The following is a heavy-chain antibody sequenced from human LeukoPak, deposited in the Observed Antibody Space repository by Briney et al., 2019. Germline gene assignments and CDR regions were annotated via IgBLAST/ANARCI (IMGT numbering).Heavy chain of an antibody. D-gene: IGHD6-19*01. CDR3: ARQALGEWLVPESAFDI. CDR2: IYYSGST. J-gene: IGHJ3*02. Sequence: PSETLSLTCTVSGGSISSHYWSWIRQPPGKGLEWIGYIYYSGSTNYNPSLKSRVTISVDTSKNQFSLKLSSVTAADTAVYYCARQALGEWLVPESAFDIWGQGTMVTVSS. V-gene: IGHV4-59*08. CDR1: GGSISSHY.